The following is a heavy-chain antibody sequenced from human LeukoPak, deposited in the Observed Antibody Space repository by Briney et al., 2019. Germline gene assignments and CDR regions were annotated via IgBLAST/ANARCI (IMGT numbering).Heavy chain of an antibody. D-gene: IGHD3-10*01. CDR3: ARDFRFPDYYGSGSYYNRGFNWFDP. CDR2: IYYSGST. J-gene: IGHJ5*02. V-gene: IGHV4-39*07. CDR1: GGSISSSSYY. Sequence: SETLSLTCTVSGGSISSSSYYWGWIRQPPGKGLEWIGSIYYSGSTYYNPSLKSRVTISVDTSKNQFSLKLSSVTAADTAVYYCARDFRFPDYYGSGSYYNRGFNWFDPWGQGTLVTVSS.